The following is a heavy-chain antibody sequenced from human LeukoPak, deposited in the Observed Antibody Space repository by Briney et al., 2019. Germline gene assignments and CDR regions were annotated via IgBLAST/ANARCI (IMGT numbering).Heavy chain of an antibody. V-gene: IGHV1-2*02. CDR2: INPNSGGT. CDR1: GYTFTGYY. J-gene: IGHJ4*02. Sequence: ASVKVSCKASGYTFTGYYMHWVRQAPGQGLEWMGWINPNSGGTNYAQKFQGRVTMTRDTSISTAYMELSRPRSDDTAVYYCAVFYYYDSSGSADWGQGTLVTVSS. D-gene: IGHD3-22*01. CDR3: AVFYYYDSSGSAD.